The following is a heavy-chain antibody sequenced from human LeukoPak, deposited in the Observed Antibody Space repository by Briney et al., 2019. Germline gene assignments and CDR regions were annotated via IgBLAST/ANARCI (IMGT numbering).Heavy chain of an antibody. V-gene: IGHV3-30*04. CDR3: AKDPPGYNYGYLDS. CDR2: IPYEESNK. D-gene: IGHD5-18*01. CDR1: GFSFIDFA. J-gene: IGHJ4*02. Sequence: GGSLRLSCSASGFSFIDFAMHWVRQAPGKGLEWVAVIPYEESNKYYGDSVKGRFSISRDNSKNTLYLEMNSLRAEDTAVYYCAKDPPGYNYGYLDSWGQGTLVTVSS.